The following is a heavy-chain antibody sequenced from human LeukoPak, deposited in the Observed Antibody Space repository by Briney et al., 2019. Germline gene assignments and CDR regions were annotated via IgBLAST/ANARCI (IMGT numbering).Heavy chain of an antibody. Sequence: PGGSLRLSCAASGFTVNNYYMTWVRQAPGKGLECVSILYSGGMTYYADSVKGRFTISTDTSKNRVNLQMNSLRAEDTAIYYCARMFGGNYYGYYFDYWGQGSMLTVSS. CDR1: GFTVNNYY. CDR2: LYSGGMT. CDR3: ARMFGGNYYGYYFDY. J-gene: IGHJ4*02. V-gene: IGHV3-53*01. D-gene: IGHD1-26*01.